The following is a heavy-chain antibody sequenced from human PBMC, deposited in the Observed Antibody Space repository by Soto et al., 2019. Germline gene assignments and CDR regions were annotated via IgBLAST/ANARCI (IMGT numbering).Heavy chain of an antibody. J-gene: IGHJ4*02. CDR1: GGSNNSVCFH. V-gene: IGHV4-31*03. CDR3: AWGTDAYKNGF. D-gene: IGHD2-8*01. CDR2: IYFYNGATSST. Sequence: PSETLSLTCSVSGGSNNSVCFHWTWIRKHPEKGLEWIGFIYFYNGATSSTSYNSSLQSRVVISGDTSKNHVSLNLNSVTVADTAVYFYAWGTDAYKNGFGGRGTLVTVSS.